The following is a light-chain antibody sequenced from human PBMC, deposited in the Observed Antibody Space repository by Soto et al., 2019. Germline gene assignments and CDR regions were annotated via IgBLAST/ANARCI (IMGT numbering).Light chain of an antibody. Sequence: QSALTQPASVSGSPGQSITISCTGTSSDVGDYNYVSWYRQHPGNAPKLIIYEVTNRPSGISNRFSGSKSDTTASLTISGLQTDDEGDYYCASYTGNNAWLFGGGTKLTVL. CDR1: SSDVGDYNY. CDR3: ASYTGNNAWL. V-gene: IGLV2-14*01. J-gene: IGLJ2*01. CDR2: EVT.